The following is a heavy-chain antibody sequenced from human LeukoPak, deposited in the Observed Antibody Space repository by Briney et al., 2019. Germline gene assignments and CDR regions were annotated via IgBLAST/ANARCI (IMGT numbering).Heavy chain of an antibody. J-gene: IGHJ6*03. CDR1: GGSISSSRYY. CDR3: ARLSYGDYYYYYYYMDV. Sequence: SETLSLTCTVSGGSISSSRYYWGWIRQPPGKGLEWIGNIYYGGSTYYNPSLKSRLTISLGTSKDQFSLKLSSVTAADTAVYYCARLSYGDYYYYYYYMDVWGKGTTVTVSS. D-gene: IGHD4-17*01. CDR2: IYYGGST. V-gene: IGHV4-39*07.